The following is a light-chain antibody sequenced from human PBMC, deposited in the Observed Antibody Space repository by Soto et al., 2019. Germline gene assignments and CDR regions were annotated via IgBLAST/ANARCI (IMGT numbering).Light chain of an antibody. V-gene: IGKV1-5*01. J-gene: IGKJ1*01. CDR2: DAS. CDR3: LQDYNYPWK. CDR1: QSISSW. Sequence: DIKLTQSPATLPASEGEGVTIPGRASQSISSWLAWYQQKPGEAPKLLIYDASSLESGVPSRFSGSGSGTEFTLTISSLQPEDFATYYCLQDYNYPWKFGQGTKVDI.